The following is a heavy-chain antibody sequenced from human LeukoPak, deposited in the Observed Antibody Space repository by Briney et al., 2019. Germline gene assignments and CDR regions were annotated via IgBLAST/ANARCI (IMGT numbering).Heavy chain of an antibody. Sequence: GGSLRLSCAASGFTFSSYAMRWVRQAPGKGLEWVSPISGSGGSTYYEDSVKGRFTISRDNCKNTLYLQMNSLRAEDTAVYYCAKDRVAARSFDYWGQGTLVTVSS. J-gene: IGHJ4*02. CDR3: AKDRVAARSFDY. V-gene: IGHV3-23*01. CDR1: GFTFSSYA. CDR2: ISGSGGST. D-gene: IGHD6-6*01.